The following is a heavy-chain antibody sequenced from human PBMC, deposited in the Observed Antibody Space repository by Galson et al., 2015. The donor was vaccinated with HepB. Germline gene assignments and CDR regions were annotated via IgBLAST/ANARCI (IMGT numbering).Heavy chain of an antibody. CDR2: ISWNSGSI. V-gene: IGHV3-9*01. CDR3: AKDSRAAAVTYNWFDP. D-gene: IGHD6-13*01. J-gene: IGHJ5*02. CDR1: GFAFDDYA. Sequence: SLRLSCAASGFAFDDYAMHWVRQAPGKGLEWVSGISWNSGSIGYADSVKGRFTISRDNAKNSLYLQMNSLRAEDTALYYCAKDSRAAAVTYNWFDPWGQGTLVTVSS.